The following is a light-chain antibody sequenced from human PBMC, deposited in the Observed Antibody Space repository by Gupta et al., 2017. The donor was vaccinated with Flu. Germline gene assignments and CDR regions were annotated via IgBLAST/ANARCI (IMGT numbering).Light chain of an antibody. J-gene: IGKJ3*01. CDR3: QLGLT. CDR1: QSVSSY. Sequence: EIVLTQSPATLSLSPGERATLSCRASQSVSSYLAGDQQKPGQAPRLLIYDASNSATGIKDRFSGSGSGTDFTRTISSIEPEDFAGYDGQLGLTFGHGTKVDIK. V-gene: IGKV3-11*01. CDR2: DAS.